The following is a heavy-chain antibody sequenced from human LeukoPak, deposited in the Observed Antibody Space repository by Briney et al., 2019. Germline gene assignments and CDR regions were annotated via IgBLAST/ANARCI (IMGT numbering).Heavy chain of an antibody. Sequence: SETLSLTCTDPGGSIRSGSYYWSWIRQPAGKGLEWIGCIYTRGSTTYNTSLKSRVTISVDTSKNQFSLKLSSVTAADTAVYYCARDRYYYDSSGYWFDPWGQGTLVTVSS. CDR2: IYTRGST. D-gene: IGHD3-22*01. CDR3: ARDRYYYDSSGYWFDP. J-gene: IGHJ5*02. V-gene: IGHV4-61*02. CDR1: GGSIRSGSYY.